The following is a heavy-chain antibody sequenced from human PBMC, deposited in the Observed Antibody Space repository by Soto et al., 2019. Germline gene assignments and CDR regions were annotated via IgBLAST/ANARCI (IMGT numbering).Heavy chain of an antibody. CDR3: ARSKITDYYDSSGYYQPFDY. D-gene: IGHD3-22*01. Sequence: VQLQESGPGLVKPSGTLSLTCAVSGGSISSSNWWSWVRQPPGKGLEWIGEIYHSGSTNYNPSLKSRVTISVDKSKNQFSLKLSSVTAADTAVYYCARSKITDYYDSSGYYQPFDYWGQGTLVTVSS. CDR1: GGSISSSNW. V-gene: IGHV4-4*02. J-gene: IGHJ4*02. CDR2: IYHSGST.